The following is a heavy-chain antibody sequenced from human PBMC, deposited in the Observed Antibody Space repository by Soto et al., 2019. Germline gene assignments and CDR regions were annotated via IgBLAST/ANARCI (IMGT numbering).Heavy chain of an antibody. V-gene: IGHV4-34*01. CDR3: ARDGFCTSTTCRVGNWFDP. J-gene: IGHJ5*02. Sequence: QVQLQQWGAGLLKPSETLSLTCVVYGGSFSGYYWSWICQSPGKGLEWIGGINRRGSTNYNPSLESRVTISVDTSKNQFSLKLPSVPAADTAMYYCARDGFCTSTTCRVGNWFDPWGQGTLVTVSS. D-gene: IGHD2-2*01. CDR1: GGSFSGYY. CDR2: INRRGST.